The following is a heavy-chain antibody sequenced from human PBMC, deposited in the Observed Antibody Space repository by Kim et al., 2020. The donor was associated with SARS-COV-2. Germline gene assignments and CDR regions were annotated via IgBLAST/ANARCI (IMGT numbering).Heavy chain of an antibody. Sequence: GGSLRLSCVASGFTFSNYVLHWVRQAPGKGLEWVSGIVGSGDYTSYADSVKGRFSISRDNSKNTLNLQMNSLRVEDTATYHCALVGPGSYFFDFWGPGTL. V-gene: IGHV3-23*01. CDR2: IVGSGDYT. D-gene: IGHD3-10*01. J-gene: IGHJ4*02. CDR1: GFTFSNYV. CDR3: ALVGPGSYFFDF.